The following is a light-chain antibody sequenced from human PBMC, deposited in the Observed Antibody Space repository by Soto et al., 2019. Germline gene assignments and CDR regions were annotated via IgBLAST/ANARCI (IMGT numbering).Light chain of an antibody. CDR1: QSVSSN. J-gene: IGKJ4*01. CDR3: QRFNRWPLA. Sequence: RVVAQSAVPLSVSPAERATLSCRASQSVSSNLAWYQQKPGQAPRLLTYDASNRATGIPARFSGSGSGTEFTLTIASLQSEDFGVYYCQRFNRWPLAFGGGTKVDI. V-gene: IGKV3D-15*01. CDR2: DAS.